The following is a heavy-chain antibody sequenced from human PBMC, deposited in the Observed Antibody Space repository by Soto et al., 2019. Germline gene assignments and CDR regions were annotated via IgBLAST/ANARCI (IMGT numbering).Heavy chain of an antibody. D-gene: IGHD3-10*01. V-gene: IGHV3-23*01. Sequence: GGSLRLSCAASGFTFSSYAMNWVRQAPGKGLEWVSGISGSGGSTYYADSVKGRFTISRDNSRNTLYVQMNSLRAEDTAVYYCAKDAGLITMVRGVIIQSLSYFDYWGQGTLVTVSS. CDR2: ISGSGGST. CDR1: GFTFSSYA. CDR3: AKDAGLITMVRGVIIQSLSYFDY. J-gene: IGHJ4*02.